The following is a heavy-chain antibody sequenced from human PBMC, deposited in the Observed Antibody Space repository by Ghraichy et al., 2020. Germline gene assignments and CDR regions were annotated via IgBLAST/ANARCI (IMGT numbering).Heavy chain of an antibody. D-gene: IGHD6-6*01. CDR1: GASISSGGHF. CDR2: IYNTGST. Sequence: SETLSLTCTVSGASISSGGHFWSWIRQHPGKGLECIGHIYNTGSTYYNPSLKSRVSISVDTSKNQSSLKLSAVTAADTAVYYCARGTSSSAAYSMDVGGQGTTVTVSS. J-gene: IGHJ6*02. CDR3: ARGTSSSAAYSMDV. V-gene: IGHV4-31*03.